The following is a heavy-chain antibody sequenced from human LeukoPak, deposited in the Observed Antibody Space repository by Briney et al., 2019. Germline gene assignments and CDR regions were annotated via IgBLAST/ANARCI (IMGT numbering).Heavy chain of an antibody. D-gene: IGHD6-13*01. Sequence: GGSLRLSCAASGFTFSSYAMSWVRQAPGKGLEWVSAISGSGGSTYYADSVKGRFTISRDNAKSSPYLQMSGLRADDTAVYYCARDPYSSTWSYGMDIWGQGTTVTVSS. CDR2: ISGSGGST. CDR3: ARDPYSSTWSYGMDI. V-gene: IGHV3-23*01. J-gene: IGHJ6*02. CDR1: GFTFSSYA.